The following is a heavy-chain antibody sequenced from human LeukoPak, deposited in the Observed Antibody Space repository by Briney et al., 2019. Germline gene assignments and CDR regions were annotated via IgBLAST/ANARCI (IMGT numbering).Heavy chain of an antibody. CDR2: IWFDGRNK. D-gene: IGHD4-23*01. V-gene: IGHV3-33*01. CDR3: ARDTVASYYYYYMDV. J-gene: IGHJ6*03. CDR1: GFTFNNYG. Sequence: GGSLRLSCAASGFTFNNYGMHWVCQPPGKGLEWVSVIWFDGRNKYYADSVRGRFTISRDNSKNTLYLQMNSLTTEDTAVYYCARDTVASYYYYYMDVWGKGTTVTVSS.